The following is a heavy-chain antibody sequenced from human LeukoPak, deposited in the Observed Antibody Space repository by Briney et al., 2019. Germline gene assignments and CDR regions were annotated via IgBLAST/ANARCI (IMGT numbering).Heavy chain of an antibody. D-gene: IGHD2-2*01. Sequence: GRSLRLSCAASGFTFSSYAMHWVRQAPGKGLEWVAVISYDGSNKYYADSVKGRFTISRDNSKNTLYLQMNSLRVEDTAVYFCVREGDCSSSSCYEFDYWGQGTLVTVSS. CDR2: ISYDGSNK. V-gene: IGHV3-30-3*01. CDR3: VREGDCSSSSCYEFDY. J-gene: IGHJ4*02. CDR1: GFTFSSYA.